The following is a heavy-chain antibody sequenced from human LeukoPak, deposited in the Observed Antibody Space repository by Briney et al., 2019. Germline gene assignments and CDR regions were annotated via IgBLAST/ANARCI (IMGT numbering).Heavy chain of an antibody. CDR3: ARGCSTTSCYYWYFDL. Sequence: GGSLRLSCAASGFTFSSYEMNWVRQAPGKGLEWVSSISSSSSYIFYADSVKGRFTISRDNAKNSLYLQMNSLRAEDTALYYCARGCSTTSCYYWYFDLWGRGTLVTVSS. J-gene: IGHJ2*01. CDR2: ISSSSSYI. D-gene: IGHD2-2*01. V-gene: IGHV3-21*01. CDR1: GFTFSSYE.